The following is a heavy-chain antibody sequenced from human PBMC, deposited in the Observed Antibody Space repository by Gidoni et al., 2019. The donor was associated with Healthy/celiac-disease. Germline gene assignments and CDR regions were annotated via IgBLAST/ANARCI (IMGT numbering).Heavy chain of an antibody. Sequence: EVQLVQSGAEVKKPGESLKISCKGSGYSFTSYWIGWVRQMPGKGLEWMGIIYPGDSDTRYSPSFQGQVTISADKSISTAYLQWSSLKASDTAMYYCARLRFTWEPTPDAFDIWGQGTMVTVSS. V-gene: IGHV5-51*03. CDR3: ARLRFTWEPTPDAFDI. CDR2: IYPGDSDT. D-gene: IGHD1-26*01. J-gene: IGHJ3*02. CDR1: GYSFTSYW.